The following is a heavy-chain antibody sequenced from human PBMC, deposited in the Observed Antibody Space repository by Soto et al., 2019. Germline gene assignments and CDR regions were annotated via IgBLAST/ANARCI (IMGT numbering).Heavy chain of an antibody. CDR1: GGTFSSYA. Sequence: ASVKVSCKASGGTFSSYAISWVRQAPGQGLEWMGWISAYNGNTNYAQKLQGRVTMTTDTSTSTAYMELRSLRSDDTAVYYCARGSVPYYYDSSISPLDYWGQGTLVTVSS. V-gene: IGHV1-18*01. J-gene: IGHJ4*02. D-gene: IGHD3-22*01. CDR2: ISAYNGNT. CDR3: ARGSVPYYYDSSISPLDY.